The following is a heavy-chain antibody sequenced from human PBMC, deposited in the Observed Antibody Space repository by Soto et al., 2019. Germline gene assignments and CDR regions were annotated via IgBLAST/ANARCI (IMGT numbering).Heavy chain of an antibody. Sequence: EVQLLESGGGFVQPGGSLRLSCTASGFIFSSCAMTWVRQAPGKGLEWVSGISGSGTGTYYTDSVKGRFTISRDNSKNTLYLQMNNLRAEDTAVYYCAKKNGFSSSWTDYWGQGTLVTVSS. J-gene: IGHJ4*02. CDR3: AKKNGFSSSWTDY. D-gene: IGHD6-13*01. CDR2: ISGSGTGT. V-gene: IGHV3-23*01. CDR1: GFIFSSCA.